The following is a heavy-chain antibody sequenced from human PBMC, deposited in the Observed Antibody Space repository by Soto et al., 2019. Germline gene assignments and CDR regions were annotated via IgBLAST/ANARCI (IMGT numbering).Heavy chain of an antibody. CDR2: IDWDDDK. J-gene: IGHJ6*03. Sequence: SGPTLVNPTQTLTLTCTFSGFSLSTSGMCVSWIRQPPGKALEWLARIDWDDDKYYSTSLKTRLTISKDTSKNQVVLTMTNMDPVDTATYYCARTLRKYESPKYYYYMDVWGKGTTVTVSS. D-gene: IGHD2-2*01. V-gene: IGHV2-70*11. CDR3: ARTLRKYESPKYYYYMDV. CDR1: GFSLSTSGMC.